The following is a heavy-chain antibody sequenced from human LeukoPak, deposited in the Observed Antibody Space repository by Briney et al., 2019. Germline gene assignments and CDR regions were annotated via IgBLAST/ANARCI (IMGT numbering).Heavy chain of an antibody. V-gene: IGHV3-7*01. CDR1: GFTFSSYW. CDR2: IKQDGSEK. CDR3: ASLPYYYDSSVYYDAFDI. J-gene: IGHJ3*02. D-gene: IGHD3-22*01. Sequence: PGGSLRLSCAASGFTFSSYWMSWVRQAPGKGLEWVANIKQDGSEKYYMDSVKGRFTISRDNAKNSLYLQMNSLRAEDTAVYYCASLPYYYDSSVYYDAFDIWGQGTMVTLSS.